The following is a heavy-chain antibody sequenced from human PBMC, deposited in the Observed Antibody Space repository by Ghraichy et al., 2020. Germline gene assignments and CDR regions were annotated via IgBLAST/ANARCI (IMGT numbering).Heavy chain of an antibody. D-gene: IGHD4-17*01. J-gene: IGHJ4*02. CDR3: ARWKDYGYDY. CDR2: ISSNGDNT. V-gene: IGHV3-64*01. CDR1: GFTFSSYP. Sequence: GESLNISCAASGFTFSSYPMHWVRQVPGRGLEYVSAISSNGDNTYYANSVKGRFTISRDKSKNTLYLQMGSLRVEDMAVYYCARWKDYGYDYWGQGTLVTVSS.